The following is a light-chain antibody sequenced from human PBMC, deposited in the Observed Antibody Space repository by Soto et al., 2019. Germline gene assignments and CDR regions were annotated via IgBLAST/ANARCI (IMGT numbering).Light chain of an antibody. CDR3: AAWDDSLNGVV. CDR1: SSNNGSNT. V-gene: IGLV1-44*01. CDR2: SNN. Sequence: SVLTQPPSASGTPGQRVTLSCSGSSSNNGSNTVNWYQQLPGTAPKLLIYSNNQRPSGVPDRFSGSKSGTSASLAISGLQSEDEADYYCAAWDDSLNGVVFGGGTKLTVL. J-gene: IGLJ2*01.